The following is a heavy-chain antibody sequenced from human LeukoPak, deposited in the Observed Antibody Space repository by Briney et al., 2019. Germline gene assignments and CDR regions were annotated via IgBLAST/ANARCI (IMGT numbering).Heavy chain of an antibody. CDR2: ISSSGGTI. Sequence: GGSLRLSCAASGFTLTDYYMTWIRQAPGKGLEWVSYISSSGGTIYYADSVKGRFSISRDNAKNSLYLQMNRLRADDTAVYYCARPRGCGTSRCNNFDYWGQGILVTVSS. D-gene: IGHD2-21*01. CDR1: GFTLTDYY. J-gene: IGHJ4*02. V-gene: IGHV3-11*04. CDR3: ARPRGCGTSRCNNFDY.